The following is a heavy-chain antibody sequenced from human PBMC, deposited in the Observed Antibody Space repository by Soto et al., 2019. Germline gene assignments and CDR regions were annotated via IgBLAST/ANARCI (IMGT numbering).Heavy chain of an antibody. D-gene: IGHD2-8*01. CDR3: ARTGTYCTNGVCYSGY. V-gene: IGHV1-2*02. CDR1: GYTFTGYY. J-gene: IGHJ4*02. Sequence: ASAKVSCKASGYTFTGYYMHWVRQAPGQGLEWMGWINPNSGGTNYAQKFQGRVTMTRDTSISTAYMELSRLRSDDTAVYYCARTGTYCTNGVCYSGYWGKETLVIVSS. CDR2: INPNSGGT.